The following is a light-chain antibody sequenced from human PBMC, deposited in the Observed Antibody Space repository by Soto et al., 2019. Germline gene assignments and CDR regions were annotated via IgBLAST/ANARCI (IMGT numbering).Light chain of an antibody. Sequence: EIVLTQSPGTLSLSPGERATLSCRASQSVSSSYLAWHTQKPGQAPRLLMFGTSRRATGIPDRFSGSGSGTDFTLTISRLEPEDFAMYYCQQYGSSPGTFGQGTKLEIK. J-gene: IGKJ2*01. CDR1: QSVSSSY. CDR2: GTS. CDR3: QQYGSSPGT. V-gene: IGKV3-20*01.